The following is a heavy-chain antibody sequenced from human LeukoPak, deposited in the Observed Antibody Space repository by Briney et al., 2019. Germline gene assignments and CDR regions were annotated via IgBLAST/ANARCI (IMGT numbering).Heavy chain of an antibody. CDR2: ITPILGLI. CDR1: GGTFSNYA. J-gene: IGHJ4*02. D-gene: IGHD5-24*01. V-gene: IGHV1-69*04. CDR3: ARGRGSRTGYNGDYLDY. Sequence: SVKVSCKASGGTFSNYAINWVRQAPGQGVEWMGRITPILGLINYAQKFQGRVTITADKSTSTGYLDVTGLRSDDTAVYYCARGRGSRTGYNGDYLDYWGQGTLVTVSS.